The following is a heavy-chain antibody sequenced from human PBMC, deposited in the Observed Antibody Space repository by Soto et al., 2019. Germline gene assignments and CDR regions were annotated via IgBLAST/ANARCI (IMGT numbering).Heavy chain of an antibody. Sequence: ASVKVSCKASGYTFTSYDINWVRQATGQGLEWMGWMNPNSGNTGYAQKFQGRVTMTRNTSISTADMELSSLRSEDTAGYYCARGVIGIVVVPAAMSNLGDYYYYMDVWGKGTTVTVSS. CDR3: ARGVIGIVVVPAAMSNLGDYYYYMDV. J-gene: IGHJ6*03. D-gene: IGHD2-2*01. V-gene: IGHV1-8*01. CDR2: MNPNSGNT. CDR1: GYTFTSYD.